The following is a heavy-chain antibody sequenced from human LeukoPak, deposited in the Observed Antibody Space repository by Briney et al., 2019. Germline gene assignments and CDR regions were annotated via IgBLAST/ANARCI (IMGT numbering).Heavy chain of an antibody. J-gene: IGHJ6*02. V-gene: IGHV1-18*01. D-gene: IGHD3-10*01. CDR3: ARDRGAVGPYYYGSEIHYGMDV. Sequence: ASVKVSCKASGYTFTSYGISWVRQAPGQGLEWMGWISAYNGNTNYAQKLQGRVTMTTDTSTSTAYMELRSLRSDDTAVYYCARDRGAVGPYYYGSEIHYGMDVWGQGTTVTVSS. CDR1: GYTFTSYG. CDR2: ISAYNGNT.